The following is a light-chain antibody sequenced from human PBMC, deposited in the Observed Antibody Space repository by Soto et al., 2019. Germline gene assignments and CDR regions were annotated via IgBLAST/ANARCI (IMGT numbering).Light chain of an antibody. Sequence: DIQMTQSPSSQSASVGDRVTITCRASQSISSYLNWYQQKPGKAPKLLIYAASSLQSGVPSRFSGSGSGTDFTLTISSLQPEDFATYYCQQSYSTLPYTFGQGTKLEIK. V-gene: IGKV1-39*01. CDR2: AAS. CDR3: QQSYSTLPYT. CDR1: QSISSY. J-gene: IGKJ2*01.